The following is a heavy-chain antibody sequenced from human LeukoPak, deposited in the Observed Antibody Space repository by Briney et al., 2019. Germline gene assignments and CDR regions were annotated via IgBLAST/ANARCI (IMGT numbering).Heavy chain of an antibody. Sequence: PSETLSLTCTVSGGSISSGGYYWSWIRQPPGKGLEWIGYIYHSGSTYYNPSLKSRVTISVDRSKNQFSLKLSSVTAADTAVYYCARGQGYCSSTSCSPFFDYWGQGTLDTVSS. CDR1: GGSISSGGYY. CDR3: ARGQGYCSSTSCSPFFDY. D-gene: IGHD2-2*01. J-gene: IGHJ4*02. CDR2: IYHSGST. V-gene: IGHV4-30-2*01.